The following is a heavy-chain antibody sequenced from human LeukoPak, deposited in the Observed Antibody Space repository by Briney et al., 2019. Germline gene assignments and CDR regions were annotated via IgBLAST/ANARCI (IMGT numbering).Heavy chain of an antibody. CDR2: ITHSGST. V-gene: IGHV4-34*01. CDR1: GGSLSGYY. J-gene: IGHJ4*02. Sequence: PSDTLSLTCAVYGGSLSGYYWSWIRQPPAKGLECVGEITHSGSTNYNPSLTSRVTISVDTSKNQFSLKLTSVTAADTAVYYCARGYLYSYGFNPRVDFDYWGQGTLVTVSS. CDR3: ARGYLYSYGFNPRVDFDY. D-gene: IGHD5-18*01.